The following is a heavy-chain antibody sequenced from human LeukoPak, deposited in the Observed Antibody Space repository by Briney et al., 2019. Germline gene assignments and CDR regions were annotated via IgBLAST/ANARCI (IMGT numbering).Heavy chain of an antibody. D-gene: IGHD2-2*01. CDR3: ARDPHQLLSGWFDP. CDR2: IWYDGSNK. Sequence: GRSLRLSCAASGFTFSSYGMHWVRQAPGKGLECVAVIWYDGSNKYYADSVKGRFTISRDNSKNTLYLQVNSLRAEDTAVYYCARDPHQLLSGWFDPWGQGTLVTVSS. V-gene: IGHV3-33*01. CDR1: GFTFSSYG. J-gene: IGHJ5*02.